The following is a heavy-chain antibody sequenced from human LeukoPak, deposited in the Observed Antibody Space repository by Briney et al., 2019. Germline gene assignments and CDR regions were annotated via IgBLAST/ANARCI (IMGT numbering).Heavy chain of an antibody. CDR3: ARDDSSSSRMDV. J-gene: IGHJ6*02. V-gene: IGHV3-21*01. CDR1: GFTFSSYS. CDR2: ISSSSSYI. Sequence: SGGSLRLSCAASGFTFSSYSMNWVRQAPGKGLEWVSSISSSSSYIYYADSVKGRFTISRDNAKNSLYLQMNSLRAEDTAVYYCARDDSSSSRMDVRGQGTTVTVSS. D-gene: IGHD6-13*01.